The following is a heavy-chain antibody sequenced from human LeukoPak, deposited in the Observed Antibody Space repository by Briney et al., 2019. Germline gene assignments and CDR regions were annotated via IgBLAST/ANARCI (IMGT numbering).Heavy chain of an antibody. V-gene: IGHV3-53*01. Sequence: SGRSLRLSCAASGFTVSSNYMSWVRQAPGKGLEWVSVIYSGGSTYYADSVKGRFTISRDNSKNTLYLQMNSLRAEDTAVYYCARGFSRVLRYFDYWGQGTLVTVSS. CDR2: IYSGGST. CDR3: ARGFSRVLRYFDY. CDR1: GFTVSSNY. D-gene: IGHD3-9*01. J-gene: IGHJ4*02.